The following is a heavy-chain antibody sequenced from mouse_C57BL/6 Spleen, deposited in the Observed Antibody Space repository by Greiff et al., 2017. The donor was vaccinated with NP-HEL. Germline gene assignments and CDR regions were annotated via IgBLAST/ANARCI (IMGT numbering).Heavy chain of an antibody. CDR1: GYTFTSYW. D-gene: IGHD2-5*01. Sequence: QVQLKQPGAELVKPGASVKLSCKASGYTFTSYWMHWVKQRPGQGLEWIGMIHPNSGSTNYNEKFKSKATLTVDKSSSTAYMQLSSLTSEDSAVYYCARGGYSNSAMDYWGQGTSVTVSS. CDR3: ARGGYSNSAMDY. CDR2: IHPNSGST. V-gene: IGHV1-64*01. J-gene: IGHJ4*01.